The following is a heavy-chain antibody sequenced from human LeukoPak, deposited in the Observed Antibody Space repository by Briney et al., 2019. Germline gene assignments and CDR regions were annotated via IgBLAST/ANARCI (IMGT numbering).Heavy chain of an antibody. CDR2: ISGSGGST. J-gene: IGHJ4*02. D-gene: IGHD3-22*01. CDR1: GFTFSSYA. CDR3: AKDQEVVVITSDPPPFDY. V-gene: IGHV3-23*01. Sequence: GGSLRLSCAASGFTFSSYAMSWVRQAPGKGLEWVSAISGSGGSTYYADSVKGRFTISRDNSKNTLYPQMNSLRAEDTAVYYCAKDQEVVVITSDPPPFDYWGQGTLVTVSS.